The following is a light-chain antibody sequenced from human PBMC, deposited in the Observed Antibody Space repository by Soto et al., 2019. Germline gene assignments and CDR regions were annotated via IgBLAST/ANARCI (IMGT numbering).Light chain of an antibody. V-gene: IGKV3-15*01. J-gene: IGKJ2*01. CDR3: QQYNNWPPHT. CDR2: GAS. Sequence: EIVMTQSPATLSVSPGERATRSCRASQSVSSYLAWYQQKPGQAPRLLIYGASTRATGIPARFSGSGSGTEFTLTISSMQSEDFAVYYCQQYNNWPPHTFGQGTKLEIK. CDR1: QSVSSY.